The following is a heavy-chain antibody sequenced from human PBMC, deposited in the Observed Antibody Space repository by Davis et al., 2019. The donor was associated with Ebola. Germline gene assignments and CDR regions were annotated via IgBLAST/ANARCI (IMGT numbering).Heavy chain of an antibody. CDR3: ARLVAYCGGDCPGDY. V-gene: IGHV3-23*01. J-gene: IGHJ4*02. Sequence: GESLKISCAASGFTFSNYAMSWIRQAPGRGLEWVSAISGSGEGTYYADSVKGRFTISRDNSKNTLYLQMNSLRAEDTAVYYCARLVAYCGGDCPGDYWGQGTLVTVSS. CDR2: ISGSGEGT. D-gene: IGHD2-21*01. CDR1: GFTFSNYA.